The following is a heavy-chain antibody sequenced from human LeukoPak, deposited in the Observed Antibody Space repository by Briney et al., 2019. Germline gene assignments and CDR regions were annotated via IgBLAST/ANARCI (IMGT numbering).Heavy chain of an antibody. CDR2: IYYSGST. D-gene: IGHD6-13*01. CDR3: ARHGIAAAYHFDY. V-gene: IGHV4-59*08. J-gene: IGHJ4*02. Sequence: SEILSLTCTVSGGSISSYYWSWIRQPPGKGLEWIGYIYYSGSTNYNPSLKSRVTISVDTSKNQFSLKLSSVTAADTAVYYCARHGIAAAYHFDYWGQGTLVTVSS. CDR1: GGSISSYY.